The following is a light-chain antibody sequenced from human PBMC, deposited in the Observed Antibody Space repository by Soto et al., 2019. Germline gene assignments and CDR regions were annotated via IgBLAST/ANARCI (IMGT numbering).Light chain of an antibody. J-gene: IGKJ1*01. CDR2: DIS. V-gene: IGKV1-5*01. Sequence: DIQMTQSPSTLSASVGDRVTITCRASQSISSWLAWYQQKPGKAPKLLIYDISSLERGVPSRFSGSGSRTEFTLTISSLQPDDSATYSCQHYDSFWSFGQGTKVDIK. CDR3: QHYDSFWS. CDR1: QSISSW.